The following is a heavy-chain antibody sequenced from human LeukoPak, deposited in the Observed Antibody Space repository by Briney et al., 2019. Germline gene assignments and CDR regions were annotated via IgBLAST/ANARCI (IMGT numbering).Heavy chain of an antibody. CDR1: GFTFSSYA. CDR2: ISYDGSNR. Sequence: GRSLRLSCAASGFTFSSYAMHWVRQAPGKGLEWVAVISYDGSNRYYADSVKGRFTISRDNSKNTLYLQMNSLRAEDTAVYYCAKDRYYYDSSGYHNWFDPWGQGTLVTVSS. V-gene: IGHV3-30-3*01. CDR3: AKDRYYYDSSGYHNWFDP. J-gene: IGHJ5*02. D-gene: IGHD3-22*01.